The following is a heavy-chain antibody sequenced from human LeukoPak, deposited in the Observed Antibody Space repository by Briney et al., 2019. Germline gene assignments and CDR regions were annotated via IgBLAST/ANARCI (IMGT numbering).Heavy chain of an antibody. J-gene: IGHJ6*02. CDR3: ARTMGRNYYYYGMDV. V-gene: IGHV1-69*13. CDR1: GYTFTSYD. Sequence: SVKVSCKASGYTFTSYDISWVRQAPGQGLEWMGGIIPIFGTANYAQKFQGRVTITADESTSTAYMELSSLRSEDTAVYYCARTMGRNYYYYGMDVWGQGTTVTVSS. CDR2: IIPIFGTA. D-gene: IGHD3-10*01.